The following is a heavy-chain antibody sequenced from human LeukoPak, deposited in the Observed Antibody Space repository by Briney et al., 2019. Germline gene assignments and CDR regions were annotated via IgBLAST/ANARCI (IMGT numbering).Heavy chain of an antibody. CDR3: MRFPYSDSIEFYYMDV. D-gene: IGHD3-3*02. CDR2: IDHSGTT. J-gene: IGHJ6*03. Sequence: SETLSLTCSVSGSSITSYYWSWIRQSPGKGLEWIGYIDHSGTTSYKPSLKSRVTISVDTSKNQVSLSLRSVSGADTAVYYCMRFPYSDSIEFYYMDVWGKGTTVTVSS. CDR1: GSSITSYY. V-gene: IGHV4-59*01.